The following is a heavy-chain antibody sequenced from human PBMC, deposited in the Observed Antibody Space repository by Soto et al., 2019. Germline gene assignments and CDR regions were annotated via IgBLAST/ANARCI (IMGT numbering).Heavy chain of an antibody. CDR1: GGTFSSYA. J-gene: IGHJ5*02. CDR2: IIPIFGTA. V-gene: IGHV1-69*13. Sequence: SVKVSCKASGGTFSSYAISWVRQAPGQGLEWMGGIIPIFGTANYAQKFQGRVTITADESTSTAYMELSSLRSEDTAVYYCAREYSSSSSWFDPWGQGTLVTVSS. D-gene: IGHD6-6*01. CDR3: AREYSSSSSWFDP.